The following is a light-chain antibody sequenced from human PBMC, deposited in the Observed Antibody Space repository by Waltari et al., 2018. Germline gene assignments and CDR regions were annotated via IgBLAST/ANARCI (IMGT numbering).Light chain of an antibody. CDR1: HDISNC. Sequence: DIQMTQSPSSLSAYVGDRVTITCQASHDISNCLNWYQQKPGKAPKCLIYEASNLEAGVPSRFSGSGSGTHFTLTISSLQPEDIATYYCQQYDILPLTFGGGTKVEIK. CDR3: QQYDILPLT. V-gene: IGKV1-33*01. CDR2: EAS. J-gene: IGKJ4*01.